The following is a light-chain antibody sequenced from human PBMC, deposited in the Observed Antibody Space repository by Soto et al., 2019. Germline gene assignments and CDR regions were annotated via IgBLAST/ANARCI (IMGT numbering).Light chain of an antibody. Sequence: LTQPASVSGSPGQSITISCTGTSSDVGNYNLVSWYQQHPGKAPKLMIYEVSKRPSGVSNRFSGSKSGNTASLTISGLQPEDEADYYCCSYAGSRRVFGTGTKVTVL. CDR2: EVS. V-gene: IGLV2-23*02. CDR3: CSYAGSRRV. CDR1: SSDVGNYNL. J-gene: IGLJ1*01.